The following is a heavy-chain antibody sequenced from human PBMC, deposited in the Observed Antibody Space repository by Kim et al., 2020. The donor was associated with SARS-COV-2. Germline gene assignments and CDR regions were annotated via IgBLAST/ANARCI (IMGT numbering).Heavy chain of an antibody. CDR3: AWETYCSGGSCYGIRFDY. CDR2: IIPILGIA. CDR1: GGTFSSYA. J-gene: IGHJ4*02. V-gene: IGHV1-69*04. D-gene: IGHD2-15*01. Sequence: SVKVSCKASGGTFSSYAISWVRQAPGQGLEWMGRIIPILGIANYAQKFQGRVTITADKSTSTAYMELSSLRSEDTAVYYCAWETYCSGGSCYGIRFDYWGQGTLVTVSS.